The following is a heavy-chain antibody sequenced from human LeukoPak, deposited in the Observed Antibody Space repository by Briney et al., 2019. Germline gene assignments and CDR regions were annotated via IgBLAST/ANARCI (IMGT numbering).Heavy chain of an antibody. J-gene: IGHJ3*01. Sequence: SQTLSLTCAISGDTFSNNNYAWNWIRQSPSRGLEWLVRTYYRSQLHNDYARSVMSRISVDPDTSKNQFSLHLSSVTPDDTAVYYCAGGYAFDVWGQGTMVTVSS. CDR3: AGGYAFDV. CDR1: GDTFSNNNYA. V-gene: IGHV6-1*01. CDR2: TYYRSQLHN.